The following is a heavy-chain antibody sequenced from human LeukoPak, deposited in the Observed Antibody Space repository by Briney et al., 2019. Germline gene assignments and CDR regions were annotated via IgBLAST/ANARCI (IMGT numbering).Heavy chain of an antibody. CDR3: TQRDY. CDR1: GFTFSGST. CDR2: IRSRTDNYAT. Sequence: GGSLRLSCAASGFTFSGSTIHWVRQASGKGLEWVGRIRSRTDNYATVYAASVKGRFTISRDDSKNTAYLQMNSLKTEDTAMYYCTQRDYWGQGTLVTVSS. J-gene: IGHJ4*02. V-gene: IGHV3-73*01. D-gene: IGHD5-24*01.